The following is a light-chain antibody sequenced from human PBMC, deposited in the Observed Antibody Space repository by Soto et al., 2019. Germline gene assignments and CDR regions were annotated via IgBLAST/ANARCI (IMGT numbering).Light chain of an antibody. Sequence: EIVSTQSPATLSLSPGERATISCRASQCVSSYLAWYQQKPGQAPRLLIYDASNRATGIPARFSGSGSGTDFTLTISSLEPEDFAVYYCQQRSNWLGAFGQGTRLEIK. CDR2: DAS. CDR3: QQRSNWLGA. J-gene: IGKJ5*01. CDR1: QCVSSY. V-gene: IGKV3-11*01.